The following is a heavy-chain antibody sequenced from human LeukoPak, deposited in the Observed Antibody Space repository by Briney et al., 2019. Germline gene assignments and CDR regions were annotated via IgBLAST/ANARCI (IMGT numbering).Heavy chain of an antibody. CDR1: GFTFNRYS. CDR2: ISSSSSYI. Sequence: GGSLRLSCAASGFTFNRYSMNWVRQAPGKGLEWVSSISSSSSYIYYADSVKGRFTISRDNAKNSLYLQMNRLRAEDTAVYYCARGWEGYSYEFDYWGQGTLVTVSS. J-gene: IGHJ4*02. D-gene: IGHD5-18*01. V-gene: IGHV3-21*01. CDR3: ARGWEGYSYEFDY.